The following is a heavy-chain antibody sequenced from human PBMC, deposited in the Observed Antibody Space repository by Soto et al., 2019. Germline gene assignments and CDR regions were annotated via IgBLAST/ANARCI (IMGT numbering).Heavy chain of an antibody. CDR2: IIPISETT. D-gene: IGHD2-2*01. V-gene: IGHV1-69*01. J-gene: IGHJ6*02. Sequence: QVQLVQSGAEVKKPGSSVKVSCKASGGTFSSYAISWVRQAPGQGLEWMGGIIPISETTNYAQKFQGRVTITADESKSTAYMELSSLRSEDTAVYYCARSQGSSTSLELYYYYYYGMYVWGQGTTVTVSS. CDR1: GGTFSSYA. CDR3: ARSQGSSTSLELYYYYYYGMYV.